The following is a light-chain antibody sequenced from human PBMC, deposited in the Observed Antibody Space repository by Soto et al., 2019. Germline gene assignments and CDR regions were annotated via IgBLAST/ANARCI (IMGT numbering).Light chain of an antibody. CDR1: QSVSSY. Sequence: DIVLTQSPDTLSLSPGERATLSCWASQSVSSYLAWYQHKPGQAPRLLIYGTSSRATGISDRFRGSGSGTDFTLTISRLEPEDFAVYYCQQNDSSPSWTFGQGTKVDIK. V-gene: IGKV3-20*01. CDR3: QQNDSSPSWT. CDR2: GTS. J-gene: IGKJ1*01.